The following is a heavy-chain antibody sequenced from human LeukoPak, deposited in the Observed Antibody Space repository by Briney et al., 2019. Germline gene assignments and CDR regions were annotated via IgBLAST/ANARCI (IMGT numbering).Heavy chain of an antibody. V-gene: IGHV4-59*01. CDR3: ATCRHTYYDSSGYLDY. CDR1: GGSISIYY. Sequence: PSETLSLTCTVSGGSISIYYLSWVRQPPGKGLGWIWYIYYRGSTNYNPSLKSRVAISVDTYKKQLSLKLSSVTAADTAVYYCATCRHTYYDSSGYLDYWGQGTLVTVSS. J-gene: IGHJ4*02. D-gene: IGHD3-22*01. CDR2: IYYRGST.